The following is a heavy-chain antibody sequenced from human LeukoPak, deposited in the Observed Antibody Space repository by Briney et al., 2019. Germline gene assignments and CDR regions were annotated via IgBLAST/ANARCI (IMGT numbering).Heavy chain of an antibody. D-gene: IGHD2-21*01. CDR1: GGSISSGSYY. V-gene: IGHV4-61*02. CDR2: IYTSGST. CDR3: ARKTIRMDAFDI. Sequence: SETLSLTCTVSGGSISSGSYYWSWIRQPAGKGLEWIGRIYTSGSTNYNPSLKSRVTISVDTSKNQFSLKLSSMTAADTAVYYCARKTIRMDAFDIWGQGTMVTVSS. J-gene: IGHJ3*02.